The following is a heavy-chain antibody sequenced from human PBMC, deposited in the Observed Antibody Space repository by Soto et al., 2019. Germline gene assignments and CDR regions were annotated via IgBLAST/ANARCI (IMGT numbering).Heavy chain of an antibody. CDR3: AGGGGSYLPDY. CDR2: ISRSSSYT. Sequence: QVQLVESGGGLVKPGGSLRLSCAASGFTFSDYYMSWIRQAPGKGLEWVSYISRSSSYTNYADSVNDRFTISRDNAKNSLYLQMNSLRADDTAVYYCAGGGGSYLPDYWGQGTLVTVSS. D-gene: IGHD1-26*01. CDR1: GFTFSDYY. J-gene: IGHJ4*02. V-gene: IGHV3-11*05.